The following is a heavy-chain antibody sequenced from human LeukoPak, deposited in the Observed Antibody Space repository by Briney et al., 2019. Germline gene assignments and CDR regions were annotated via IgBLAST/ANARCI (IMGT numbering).Heavy chain of an antibody. CDR1: GYTFTSYD. CDR3: ARATYDLGYYYMDV. CDR2: MNPNSGNK. V-gene: IGHV1-8*01. D-gene: IGHD3-3*01. J-gene: IGHJ6*03. Sequence: ASVKVSCKASGYTFTSYDINSVRPATGQGLAWMGWMNPNSGNKGYAQKFQGRVTMTRNTYISTAYMELSSLRSEDTAVYYCARATYDLGYYYMDVWGKGTTVTVSS.